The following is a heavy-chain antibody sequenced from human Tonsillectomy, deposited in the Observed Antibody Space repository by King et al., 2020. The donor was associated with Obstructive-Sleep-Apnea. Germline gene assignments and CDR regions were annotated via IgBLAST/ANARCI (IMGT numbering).Heavy chain of an antibody. D-gene: IGHD2-15*01. CDR3: ARDKGFTGFCSGGRCHGDFDY. CDR2: GKEDGSEK. J-gene: IGHJ4*02. V-gene: IGHV3-7*01. Sequence: VQLVESGGGLGQPGGSLRLSCASSGFIFSNYWMNCVRQAPGKGLEGVANGKEDGSEKYYVDSVKGRFTIARDNAKNALYLQMNSLRAEDTAVYYCARDKGFTGFCSGGRCHGDFDYWGQGTLVTVSS. CDR1: GFIFSNYW.